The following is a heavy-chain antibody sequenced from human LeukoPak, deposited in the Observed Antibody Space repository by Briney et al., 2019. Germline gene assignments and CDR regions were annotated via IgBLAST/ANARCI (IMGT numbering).Heavy chain of an antibody. CDR2: ISSSSSSI. CDR3: ARDSSPEGFDY. V-gene: IGHV3-48*02. D-gene: IGHD1-14*01. J-gene: IGHJ4*02. Sequence: PGGSLRLSCAASGFIFSSYSMNWVRQAPGKGLEWISYISSSSSSIYYADSVKGRFTISRDNANNSLYLQMNSLGDEDTAMYYCARDSSPEGFDYWGQGTLVTVSS. CDR1: GFIFSSYS.